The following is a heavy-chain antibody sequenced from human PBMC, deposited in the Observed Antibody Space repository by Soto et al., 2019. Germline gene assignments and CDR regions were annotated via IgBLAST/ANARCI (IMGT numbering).Heavy chain of an antibody. CDR1: GGSFKSGSYS. D-gene: IGHD3-3*01. V-gene: IGHV4-61*01. Sequence: SETLSLTCTVSGGSFKSGSYSWSWIRQPPGKGLEWIGYVYHTRRTSYNPSLKSRVSISMDTSKNQFSLNLDSVTAADTAVYFCARDFAYFDSWGQGTLVTVSS. J-gene: IGHJ4*02. CDR3: ARDFAYFDS. CDR2: VYHTRRT.